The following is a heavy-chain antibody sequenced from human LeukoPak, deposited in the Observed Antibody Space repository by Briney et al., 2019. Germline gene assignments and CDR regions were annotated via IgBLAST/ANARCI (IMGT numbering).Heavy chain of an antibody. J-gene: IGHJ6*03. CDR2: ISSSSSTI. Sequence: GGSLRLSCAASGFTFSSYSMNWVRQAPGKGLEWVSYISSSSSTIYYADSVKGRFTISRDNAKNSLYLQMNSLRAEDTAVYYCARDAYYYDSSGYYSGSGYYYYMDVWGKGTTVTVPS. CDR3: ARDAYYYDSSGYYSGSGYYYYMDV. V-gene: IGHV3-48*01. D-gene: IGHD3-22*01. CDR1: GFTFSSYS.